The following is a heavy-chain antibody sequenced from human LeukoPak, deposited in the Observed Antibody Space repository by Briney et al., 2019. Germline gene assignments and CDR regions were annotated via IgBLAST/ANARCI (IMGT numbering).Heavy chain of an antibody. CDR1: GFTFSSYS. CDR2: ISSSSSYI. J-gene: IGHJ5*02. CDR3: ARGIAAAGTWCDP. Sequence: GGSLRLSCAASGFTFSSYSMNWVRQAPGKGLEWVSSISSSSSYIYYADSVKGRFTISRDNAKNSLYLQMNSLIAEDTAVYYCARGIAAAGTWCDPWGQGTLVTVSS. D-gene: IGHD6-13*01. V-gene: IGHV3-21*01.